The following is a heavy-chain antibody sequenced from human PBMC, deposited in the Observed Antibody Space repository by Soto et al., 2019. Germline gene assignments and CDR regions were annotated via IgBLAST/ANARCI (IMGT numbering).Heavy chain of an antibody. Sequence: GGSLRLSCAASGFTFNSYWMSWVRQAPGKGLEWVANIKQDGSEKYYVDSVKGRFTISRDNAKSSLYLQMNSLRAEDTAVYYCARDRVLRFLEWLPYYGMDVWGQGTTVTVS. V-gene: IGHV3-7*01. CDR3: ARDRVLRFLEWLPYYGMDV. D-gene: IGHD3-3*01. J-gene: IGHJ6*02. CDR2: IKQDGSEK. CDR1: GFTFNSYW.